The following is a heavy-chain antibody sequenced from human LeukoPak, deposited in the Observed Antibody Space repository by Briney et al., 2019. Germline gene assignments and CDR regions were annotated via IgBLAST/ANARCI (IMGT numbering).Heavy chain of an antibody. D-gene: IGHD5-24*01. CDR1: GYSFSIYW. Sequence: GESLKISCKGSGYSFSIYWIGWVRQMPGKGLEWMGIIYPGDSDTRYSPSFQGQVTISADKSISTAYLQWSSLKTSDTAIYYCARRGYGDGRDYWGQGTLVTVSS. J-gene: IGHJ4*02. CDR3: ARRGYGDGRDY. V-gene: IGHV5-51*01. CDR2: IYPGDSDT.